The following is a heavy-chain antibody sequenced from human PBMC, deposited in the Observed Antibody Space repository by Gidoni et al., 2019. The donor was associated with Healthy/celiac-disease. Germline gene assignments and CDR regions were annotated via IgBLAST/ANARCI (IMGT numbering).Heavy chain of an antibody. Sequence: QVQLQESGPGLVKPSEPLSLTCTVSGGSIRSYYWSWIRQPAGKGLEWIGRIYTSGSTNYNPSLKSRVTRSVDTSKNQFSLKLSSVTAADTAVYYCARGTYYYDSSGYKGFDPWGQGTLVTVSS. V-gene: IGHV4-4*07. D-gene: IGHD3-22*01. CDR1: GGSIRSYY. J-gene: IGHJ5*02. CDR3: ARGTYYYDSSGYKGFDP. CDR2: IYTSGST.